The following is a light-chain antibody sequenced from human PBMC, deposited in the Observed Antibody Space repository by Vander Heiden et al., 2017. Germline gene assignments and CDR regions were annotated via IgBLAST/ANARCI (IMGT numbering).Light chain of an antibody. CDR2: WAS. Sequence: DIVMTQSPDSLAVSLGERATINCKSSQSVLYSSNNKNYLAWYRHKPGQPPELLIYWASTRESGVPDRFSGSGSGTDFTLTISSLQAEDVAVYYCQQYYTTLTFGQGTRLEIK. J-gene: IGKJ5*01. CDR3: QQYYTTLT. V-gene: IGKV4-1*01. CDR1: QSVLYSSNNKNY.